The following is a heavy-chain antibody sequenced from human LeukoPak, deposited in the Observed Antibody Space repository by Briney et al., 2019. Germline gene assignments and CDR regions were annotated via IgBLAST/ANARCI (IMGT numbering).Heavy chain of an antibody. CDR2: IYSGGST. CDR1: GFTFSNYA. Sequence: PGGSLRLSCAASGFTFSNYAMNWVRQAPGKGLEWVSVIYSGGSTYYADSVKGRFTISRDNSKNSLYLQMNSLRAEDTAVYYCALGDGVLETDAGGQGTLVTVSS. V-gene: IGHV3-53*01. J-gene: IGHJ4*02. CDR3: ALGDGVLETDA. D-gene: IGHD2-21*02.